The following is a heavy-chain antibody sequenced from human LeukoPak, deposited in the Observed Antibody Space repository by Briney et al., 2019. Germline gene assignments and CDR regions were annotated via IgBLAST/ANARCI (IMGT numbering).Heavy chain of an antibody. CDR1: GYTFTSYY. CDR3: ARARPWVWSSGWLGYYYYYGMDV. J-gene: IGHJ6*02. Sequence: ASVKVSCKASGYTFTSYYMHWVRQAPGQGLEWMGIINPSGGSTSYAQKFQGRVTMTRDTSTSTVYMELSSLRSEDTAVYYCARARPWVWSSGWLGYYYYYGMDVWGQGTTVTVSS. CDR2: INPSGGST. D-gene: IGHD6-19*01. V-gene: IGHV1-46*01.